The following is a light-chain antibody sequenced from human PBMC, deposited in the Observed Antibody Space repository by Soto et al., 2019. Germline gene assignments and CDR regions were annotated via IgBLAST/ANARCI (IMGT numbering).Light chain of an antibody. V-gene: IGKV1-39*01. CDR2: AAS. CDR3: QQSYSTPWT. Sequence: DIPLTQSPASLSASVGDRVAITCRASQSISRYLNWYQQKPGKAPNLLIDAASDLRSGVPSRFSGSGSGTDFTLSISSLQPEDFATYYCQQSYSTPWTFGQGTKVDIK. J-gene: IGKJ1*01. CDR1: QSISRY.